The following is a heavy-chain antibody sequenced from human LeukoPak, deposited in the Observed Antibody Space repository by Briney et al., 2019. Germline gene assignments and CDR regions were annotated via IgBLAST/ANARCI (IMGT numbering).Heavy chain of an antibody. CDR3: ARSELGYNYYYMDV. CDR2: ISSSSSYI. D-gene: IGHD3-10*01. CDR1: GFTFSSYN. Sequence: PGGSLRLSCAASGFTFSSYNMNWVRQAPGKGLEWVSSISSSSSYIYYADSVKGRFTISRDNAKKSLYLQMNSLRAEDTAVYYCARSELGYNYYYMDVWGKGTTVTISS. J-gene: IGHJ6*03. V-gene: IGHV3-21*01.